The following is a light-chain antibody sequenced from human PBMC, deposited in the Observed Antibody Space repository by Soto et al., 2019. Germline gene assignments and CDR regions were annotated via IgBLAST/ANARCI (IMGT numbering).Light chain of an antibody. Sequence: DIQMTQSPSTLSASVGDRVIITCRASQRISIWLAWYQQKAGKAPKLLIFKTSSLETGVPSRFSGSGSGTEFTLTISILQPEDFETYYCLQYDSLAYTFGQGNKLEIK. CDR3: LQYDSLAYT. V-gene: IGKV1-5*03. CDR1: QRISIW. CDR2: KTS. J-gene: IGKJ2*01.